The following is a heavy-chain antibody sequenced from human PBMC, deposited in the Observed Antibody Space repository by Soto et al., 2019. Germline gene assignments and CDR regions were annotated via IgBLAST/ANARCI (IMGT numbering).Heavy chain of an antibody. CDR1: GFTFSSYW. CDR3: AKPYNWNFDFDY. D-gene: IGHD1-7*01. V-gene: IGHV3-23*01. J-gene: IGHJ4*02. CDR2: ISGSGGST. Sequence: PGGSLRLSCAASGFTFSSYWMHWVRQAPGKGLEWVSAISGSGGSTYYADSVKGRFTISRDNSKNTLYLQMNSLRAEDTAVYYCAKPYNWNFDFDYWGQGTLVTVSS.